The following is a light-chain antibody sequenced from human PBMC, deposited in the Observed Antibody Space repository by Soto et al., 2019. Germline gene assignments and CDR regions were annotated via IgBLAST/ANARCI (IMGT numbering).Light chain of an antibody. J-gene: IGKJ5*01. CDR1: QSVSSSY. V-gene: IGKV3-20*01. CDR2: DAS. CDR3: QYYGSSHSNT. Sequence: IVMTQSPATLSVSPGERFTLSCRASQSVSSSYLAWYQQKPGQAPRLLIYDASNRATGIPARFRGSGSGTDFTLTISRLEPEDFAVYYCQYYGSSHSNTFGQGTRLEIK.